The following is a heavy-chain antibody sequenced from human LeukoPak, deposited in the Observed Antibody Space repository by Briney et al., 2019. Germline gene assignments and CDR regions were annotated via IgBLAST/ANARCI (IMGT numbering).Heavy chain of an antibody. CDR3: AKGGWFGELPYYYFDY. Sequence: GGSLRLSCAASGFTFSSYGMHWVRQAPGKGLEWVAVISYDGSNKYYADSVKGRFTISRDNSKNTLYLQMNSLRAEDTAVYYRAKGGWFGELPYYYFDYWGQGTLVTVSS. J-gene: IGHJ4*02. V-gene: IGHV3-30*18. CDR1: GFTFSSYG. D-gene: IGHD3-10*01. CDR2: ISYDGSNK.